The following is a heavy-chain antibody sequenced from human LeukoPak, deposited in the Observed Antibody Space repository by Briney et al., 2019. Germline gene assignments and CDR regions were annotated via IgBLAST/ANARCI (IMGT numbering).Heavy chain of an antibody. CDR1: GLTVSGNC. Sequence: PGGSLRLSCAASGLTVSGNCMSWVRQAPGKGLEWVSIIYSGGSAYYAESVKGRFTISRDDSKNTLDLQMNSLRAGDTAVYYCAGYGGNSPHDAFGIWGQGTMVTVSS. CDR3: AGYGGNSPHDAFGI. V-gene: IGHV3-53*01. CDR2: IYSGGSA. J-gene: IGHJ3*02. D-gene: IGHD4-23*01.